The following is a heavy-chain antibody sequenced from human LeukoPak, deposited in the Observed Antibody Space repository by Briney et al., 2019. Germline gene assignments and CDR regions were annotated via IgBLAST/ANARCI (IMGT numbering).Heavy chain of an antibody. D-gene: IGHD1-26*01. CDR1: GFTFSSYE. Sequence: GGSLRLSCAASGFTFSSYEMNWVRQAPGKGLEWVSYISSSGSTIYYADSVKGRFTISRDNAKNSLYLQMNSLRAEDTAVYYCARDMSGEAGATMAYWGQGTLVTVSS. CDR2: ISSSGSTI. CDR3: ARDMSGEAGATMAY. J-gene: IGHJ4*02. V-gene: IGHV3-48*03.